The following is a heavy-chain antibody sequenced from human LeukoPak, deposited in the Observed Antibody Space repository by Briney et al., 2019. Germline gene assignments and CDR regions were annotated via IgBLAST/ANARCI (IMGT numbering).Heavy chain of an antibody. V-gene: IGHV4-34*01. CDR2: INHSGST. CDR1: GGSFSGYY. D-gene: IGHD4-11*01. Sequence: PSETLSLTCAVYGGSFSGYYWSCIRQPPEKGLEWIGEINHSGSTNYNPSLKSRVTISVDTSKNQFSLKLSSVTAADTAVYYCARRSWRGSNYARYNYYYGMDVWGQGTTVTVSS. CDR3: ARRSWRGSNYARYNYYYGMDV. J-gene: IGHJ6*02.